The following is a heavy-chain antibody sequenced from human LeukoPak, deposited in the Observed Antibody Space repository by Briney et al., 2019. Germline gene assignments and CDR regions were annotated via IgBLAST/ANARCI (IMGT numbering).Heavy chain of an antibody. CDR1: GYSFTSYW. Sequence: GESLKISCKGSGYSFTSYWIGWVRQMPGKGLEWMGIIYPGDPDTRYSPSFQDQVTISADKSISTAYLQWSSLKASDTAMYYCARQMDFWSGYYNWFDPWGQGTLVTVSS. CDR3: ARQMDFWSGYYNWFDP. CDR2: IYPGDPDT. J-gene: IGHJ5*02. V-gene: IGHV5-51*01. D-gene: IGHD3-3*01.